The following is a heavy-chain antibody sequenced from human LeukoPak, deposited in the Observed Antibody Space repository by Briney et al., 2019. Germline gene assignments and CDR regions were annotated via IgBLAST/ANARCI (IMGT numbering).Heavy chain of an antibody. Sequence: ASVKVSCKASGYTFTGYYMHWVRQAPGQGLEWMGWINPNSGGTNYAQKLKGRVTMTRDTSISTAYMELSRLRSDDTAVYYCARGAGAEDRWYYYYYYMDVWGKGTTVTVSS. J-gene: IGHJ6*03. V-gene: IGHV1-2*02. D-gene: IGHD1-14*01. CDR3: ARGAGAEDRWYYYYYYMDV. CDR1: GYTFTGYY. CDR2: INPNSGGT.